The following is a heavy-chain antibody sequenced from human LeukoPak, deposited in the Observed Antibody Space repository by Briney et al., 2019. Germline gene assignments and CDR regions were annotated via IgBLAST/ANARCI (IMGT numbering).Heavy chain of an antibody. J-gene: IGHJ4*02. CDR3: ASYKSSWYKRGYYFDY. D-gene: IGHD6-13*01. CDR1: GGSFSGCY. V-gene: IGHV4-34*01. Sequence: PSETLSLTCAVYGGSFSGCYWSWIRQPPGKGLEWIGEINHSGSTNYNPSLKSRVTISVDTSKNQFSLKLSSVTAADTAVYYCASYKSSWYKRGYYFDYWGQGTLVTVSS. CDR2: INHSGST.